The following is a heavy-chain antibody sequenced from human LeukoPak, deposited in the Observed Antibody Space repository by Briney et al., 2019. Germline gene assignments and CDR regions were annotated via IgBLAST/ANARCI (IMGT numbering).Heavy chain of an antibody. CDR3: AKARGYSGYDFGY. CDR2: IWYDGTNQ. V-gene: IGHV3-30*02. Sequence: GGSLRLSCTASGFTFSDYGMHWVRQAPGKRLEWVAVIWYDGTNQYYADSAEGRFTISRDNSKNTLYLQMNSLRAEDTALYYCAKARGYSGYDFGYWGQGTLVTVCS. CDR1: GFTFSDYG. J-gene: IGHJ4*02. D-gene: IGHD5-12*01.